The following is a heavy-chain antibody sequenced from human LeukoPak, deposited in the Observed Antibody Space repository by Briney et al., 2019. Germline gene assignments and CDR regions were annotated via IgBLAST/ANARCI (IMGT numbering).Heavy chain of an antibody. Sequence: SETLSLTCTVSGGSISSGGYYWSWIRQPPGKGLEWIGYIYHSGSTYYNPSLKSRVTISVDRSKNQFSLKLSSVTAADTAVYYCASSQGYYMDVWGKGTTVTVSS. J-gene: IGHJ6*03. CDR1: GGSISSGGYY. CDR3: ASSQGYYMDV. V-gene: IGHV4-30-2*01. CDR2: IYHSGST.